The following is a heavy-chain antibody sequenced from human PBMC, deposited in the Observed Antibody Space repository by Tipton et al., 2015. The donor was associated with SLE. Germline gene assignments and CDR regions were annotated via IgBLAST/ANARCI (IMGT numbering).Heavy chain of an antibody. CDR1: GFTFSSYW. D-gene: IGHD3-3*01. Sequence: GSLRLSCAASGFTFSSYWMSWVRQAPGKGLEWVANIKQDGSEKYYVDSVKGRFTISRDNAKNSLYLQMNSLRAEDTAVYYCARGGSKHYDFWGRQMGPHAFDIWGQETKVTVSS. V-gene: IGHV3-7*01. J-gene: IGHJ3*02. CDR3: ARGGSKHYDFWGRQMGPHAFDI. CDR2: IKQDGSEK.